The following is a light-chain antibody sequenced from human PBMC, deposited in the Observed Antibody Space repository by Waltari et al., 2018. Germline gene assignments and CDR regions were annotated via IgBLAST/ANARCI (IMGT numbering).Light chain of an antibody. V-gene: IGKV3-11*01. CDR3: QQRANWPPLS. J-gene: IGKJ4*01. CDR1: QSVSTF. Sequence: EIVLTHSPATLSMPPGARATLSCRASQSVSTFLAWYQQRPGQAPRLLIYHASNKASGIPARFSGRGSGTNFTLTISSLEPEDFAVYYCQQRANWPPLSFGGGTRVEIK. CDR2: HAS.